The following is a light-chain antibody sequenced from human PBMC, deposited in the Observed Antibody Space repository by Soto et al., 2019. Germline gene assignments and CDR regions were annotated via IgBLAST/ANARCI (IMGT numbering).Light chain of an antibody. CDR3: QQRRTCLYT. J-gene: IGKJ2*01. V-gene: IGKV3-11*02. CDR2: DAS. Sequence: EILLEQSQATLYLSPGERATLSCKASQDVSSFLAWYQQKPGQAPRLLIHDASNSATCVPARLSGSGSGRDFTLTITRLEPEDFAVYYCQQRRTCLYTFGKGTKMEV. CDR1: QDVSSF.